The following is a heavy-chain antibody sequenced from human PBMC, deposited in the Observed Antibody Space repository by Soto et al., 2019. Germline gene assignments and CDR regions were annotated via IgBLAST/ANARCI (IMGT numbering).Heavy chain of an antibody. CDR3: ARADTARWFDP. CDR1: GGSISSGSFY. D-gene: IGHD5-18*01. J-gene: IGHJ5*02. V-gene: IGHV4-31*03. CDR2: IYYSGDT. Sequence: SETLSLTCTVSGGSISSGSFYWTWIRQHPGKGLEFIGYIYYSGDTYYNPSLRSRVIISLDTSKNQFSLRLNSVTAADTAVYYCARADTARWFDPWGQGTLVTVSS.